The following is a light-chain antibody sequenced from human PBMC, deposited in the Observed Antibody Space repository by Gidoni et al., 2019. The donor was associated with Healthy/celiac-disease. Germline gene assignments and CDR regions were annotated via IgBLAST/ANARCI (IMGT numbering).Light chain of an antibody. J-gene: IGKJ1*01. V-gene: IGKV3-15*01. CDR3: QQSNNWPPT. Sequence: IVMTQSPATLSVAPGERATLPCRASQSVSSNLTWYQQKPGQAPRLLIYGASTRATGIPARFSGSGSGTEFTLTISSLQSEDFAVYYCQQSNNWPPTFGQGTKVEIK. CDR1: QSVSSN. CDR2: GAS.